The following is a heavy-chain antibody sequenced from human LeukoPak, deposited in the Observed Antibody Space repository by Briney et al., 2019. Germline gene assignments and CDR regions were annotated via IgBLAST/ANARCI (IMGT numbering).Heavy chain of an antibody. D-gene: IGHD3/OR15-3a*01. Sequence: GGSLRLSCAASGFTFSNHYMDWVRQAPGKGLEWVGRVRSKANSYTTEYAASVKGRFTISRDDSKNSLYLRMDSLKTEDSAVYYCASHKDRTGYYFDYWGQGALVTVSS. CDR1: GFTFSNHY. J-gene: IGHJ4*02. CDR2: VRSKANSYTT. V-gene: IGHV3-72*01. CDR3: ASHKDRTGYYFDY.